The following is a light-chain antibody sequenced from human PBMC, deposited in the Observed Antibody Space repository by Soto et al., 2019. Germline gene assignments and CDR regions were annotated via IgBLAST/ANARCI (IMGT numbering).Light chain of an antibody. CDR1: QSLTNNF. Sequence: EIVLTQSQATLSLSPGERVTLSCGASQSLTNNFLAWYQQRPGLAPKLLIFDVSTRATGIPDRFSGSGSGTDFTLTISRLEPEDFAVYYCQRFDNSPTFGGGTKVEFK. J-gene: IGKJ4*01. V-gene: IGKV3D-20*01. CDR2: DVS. CDR3: QRFDNSPT.